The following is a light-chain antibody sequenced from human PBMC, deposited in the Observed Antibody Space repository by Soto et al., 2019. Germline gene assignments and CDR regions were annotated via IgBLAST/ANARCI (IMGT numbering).Light chain of an antibody. J-gene: IGLJ2*01. CDR3: SSYTSTNTLV. V-gene: IGLV2-14*01. Sequence: QSALTQPASVSGSPEQSITISCTGTRSDVGGYNFVSWYQQHPGKVPKLLIYDVTHRPSGVSNRFSASKSANTASLTISGLQAEDEADYYCSSYTSTNTLVFGGGTKLTVL. CDR1: RSDVGGYNF. CDR2: DVT.